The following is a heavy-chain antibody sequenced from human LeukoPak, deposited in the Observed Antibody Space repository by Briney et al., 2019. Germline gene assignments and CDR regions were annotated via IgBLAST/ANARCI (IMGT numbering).Heavy chain of an antibody. CDR1: GGTFSSYA. CDR2: IIPIFGTA. V-gene: IGHV1-69*13. Sequence: GASVKVSCKASGGTFSSYAISWVRQAPGQGLEWMGGIIPIFGTANYAQKSQGRVTITADESTSTAYMELSSLRSEDTAVYYCASLKSSGYYLSHSMDVWGQGTTVTVSS. J-gene: IGHJ6*02. D-gene: IGHD3-22*01. CDR3: ASLKSSGYYLSHSMDV.